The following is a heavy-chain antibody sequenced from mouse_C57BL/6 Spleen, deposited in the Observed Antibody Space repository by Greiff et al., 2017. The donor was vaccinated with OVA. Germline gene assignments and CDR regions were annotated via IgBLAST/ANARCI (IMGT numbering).Heavy chain of an antibody. J-gene: IGHJ4*01. CDR2: INPSTGGT. V-gene: IGHV1-43*01. CDR1: GYSFTGYY. CDR3: ARTGAMDY. Sequence: VQLKQPGPELVKPGASVKISCKASGYSFTGYYMHWVKQSSEKSLEWIGEINPSTGGTSYNQKFKGKATLTVDKSSSTAYMQLKSLTSEDSAVYYCARTGAMDYWGQGTSVTVSS.